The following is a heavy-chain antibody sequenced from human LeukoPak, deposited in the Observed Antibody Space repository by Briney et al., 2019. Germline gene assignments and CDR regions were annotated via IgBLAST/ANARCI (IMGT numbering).Heavy chain of an antibody. CDR1: GFTFSSYW. J-gene: IGHJ5*01. D-gene: IGHD3-10*01. Sequence: PGGSLRLSCAASGFTFSSYWMNWVRQAPGKGLEWVANIKRDGNEKNYVDSVKGRFSISRDNAKYSLYLQMDSLRAEDTAVYYCAKEGAYPIITYDSWGQGALVTVSS. CDR3: AKEGAYPIITYDS. V-gene: IGHV3-7*01. CDR2: IKRDGNEK.